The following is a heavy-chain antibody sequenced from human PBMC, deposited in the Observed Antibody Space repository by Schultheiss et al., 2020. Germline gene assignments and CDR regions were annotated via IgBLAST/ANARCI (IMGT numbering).Heavy chain of an antibody. CDR1: GGSFRTYY. CDR3: ARDGSAMDV. CDR2: IFYSGST. Sequence: SETLSLTCTVSGGSFRTYYWSWVRQPPGKGLEWIGYIFYSGSTNYNPSLKSRVTISVDTSKNQFSLKLSSVTAADTAVYYCARDGSAMDVWGQGTTVTVSS. V-gene: IGHV4-59*01. J-gene: IGHJ6*02.